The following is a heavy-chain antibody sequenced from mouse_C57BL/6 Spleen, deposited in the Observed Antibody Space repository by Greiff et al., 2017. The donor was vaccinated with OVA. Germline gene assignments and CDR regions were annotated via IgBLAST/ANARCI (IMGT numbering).Heavy chain of an antibody. V-gene: IGHV1-82*01. CDR2: IYPGDGDT. CDR1: GYAFSSSW. D-gene: IGHD3-1*01. J-gene: IGHJ3*01. CDR3: ASRAATGFAY. Sequence: VQLQQSGPELVKPGASVKISCKASGYAFSSSWMNWVKQRPGQGLEWIGRIYPGDGDTNYNGKFKGKATLTADKSSSTAYMQLSSLTSEDSAVYFCASRAATGFAYWGQGTLVTVSA.